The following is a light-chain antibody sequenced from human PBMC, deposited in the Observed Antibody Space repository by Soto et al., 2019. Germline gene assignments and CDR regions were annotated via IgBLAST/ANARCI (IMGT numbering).Light chain of an antibody. CDR2: DAS. CDR1: QSISSW. Sequence: DGQMTQSPSTLSASVGDRVTITCRASQSISSWLAWYQQKPGKAPKLLIYDASNLQIGVPSRFTGSRSGTDFTFTISSLQPEDIATYYCQQYPSLPRPFGQRTKVDIK. J-gene: IGKJ1*01. CDR3: QQYPSLPRP. V-gene: IGKV1-5*01.